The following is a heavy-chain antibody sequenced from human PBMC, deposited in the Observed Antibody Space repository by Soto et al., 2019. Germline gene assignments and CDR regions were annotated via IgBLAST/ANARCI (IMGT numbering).Heavy chain of an antibody. D-gene: IGHD3-10*01. V-gene: IGHV1-69*01. CDR1: GGSYA. CDR2: IIPIFGTR. Sequence: QVQLVQSGAEVKKPGSSVKVSCKASGGSYAISWVRQAPGQGLEWMGGIIPIFGTRNYAQKLQGRVTVTADESTNTAYMELSSLTSEDTAVYFCGGTLVRGVIIRDYYYCAMDVWGQGTTVTVSS. J-gene: IGHJ6*02. CDR3: GGTLVRGVIIRDYYYCAMDV.